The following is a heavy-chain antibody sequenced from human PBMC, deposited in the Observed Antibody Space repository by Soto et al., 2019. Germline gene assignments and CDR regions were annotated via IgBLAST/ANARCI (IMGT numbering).Heavy chain of an antibody. CDR3: ARVAGDGGYDA. J-gene: IGHJ4*02. CDR2: IHRSGST. V-gene: IGHV4-30-2*01. Sequence: TLSLASALSGGYLSSGGYAWSWVRQPPGRGLEWIANIHRSGSTYYNPSLKSRVTISVDISNNQFSLDLNSVTAADTAVYYCARVAGDGGYDAWGQGTLVT. D-gene: IGHD3-3*01. CDR1: GGYLSSGGYA.